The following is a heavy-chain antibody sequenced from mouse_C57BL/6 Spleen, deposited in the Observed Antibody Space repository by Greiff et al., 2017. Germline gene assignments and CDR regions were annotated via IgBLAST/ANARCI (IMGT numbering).Heavy chain of an antibody. J-gene: IGHJ4*01. CDR3: AIYYYGSSYDYAMDY. CDR2: IDPSDSYT. CDR1: GYTFTSYW. Sequence: VQLQQPGAELVRPGTSVKLSCKASGYTFTSYWMHWVKQRPGQGLEWIGVIDPSDSYTNYNQNFKGKATLTVDTSSSTAYMQLSSLPSEDSAVYYYAIYYYGSSYDYAMDYWGQGTSVTVSS. V-gene: IGHV1-59*01. D-gene: IGHD1-1*01.